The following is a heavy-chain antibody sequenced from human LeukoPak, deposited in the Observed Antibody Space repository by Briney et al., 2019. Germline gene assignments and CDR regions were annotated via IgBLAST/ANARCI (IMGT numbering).Heavy chain of an antibody. J-gene: IGHJ4*02. D-gene: IGHD6-19*01. CDR3: AKDSSGWYSLFDY. Sequence: GVSLRLSCAASGLTFSGYAMSWVRQAPGKGLEWVSAISGSGGSTYYADFVKGRFTISRDNSKNTLYLQMNSLRAEDTAVYYCAKDSSGWYSLFDYWGQGTLVTVSS. CDR1: GLTFSGYA. CDR2: ISGSGGST. V-gene: IGHV3-23*01.